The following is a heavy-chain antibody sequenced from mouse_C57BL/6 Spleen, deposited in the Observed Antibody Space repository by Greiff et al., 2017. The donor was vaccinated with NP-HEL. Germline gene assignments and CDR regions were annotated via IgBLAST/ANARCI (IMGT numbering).Heavy chain of an antibody. J-gene: IGHJ3*01. CDR2: IYPGDGDT. V-gene: IGHV1-80*01. Sequence: QVQLKESGAELVKPGASVKISCKASGYAFSSYWMNWVKQRPGKGLEWIGQIYPGDGDTNYNGKFKGKATLTADKSSSTAYMPLSSLTSEDSAVYFCARGGDFAWFAYWGQGTLVTVSA. CDR3: ARGGDFAWFAY. CDR1: GYAFSSYW.